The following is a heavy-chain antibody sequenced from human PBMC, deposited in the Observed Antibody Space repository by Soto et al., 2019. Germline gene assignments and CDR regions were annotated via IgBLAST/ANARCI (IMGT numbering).Heavy chain of an antibody. CDR2: IIPIFGTA. D-gene: IGHD6-19*01. V-gene: IGHV1-69*06. J-gene: IGHJ4*02. Sequence: GASVKVSCKASGGTFSSYAISWVRQAPGQGLEWMGGIIPIFGTANYAQKFQGRVTITADKSTSTAYMELSSLRSEDTAVYYCASRPPYSSGWYGGVDYWGQGTLVTVSS. CDR1: GGTFSSYA. CDR3: ASRPPYSSGWYGGVDY.